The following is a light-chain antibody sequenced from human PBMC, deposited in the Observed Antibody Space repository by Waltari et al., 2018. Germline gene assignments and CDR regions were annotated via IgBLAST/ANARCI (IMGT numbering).Light chain of an antibody. Sequence: DIQMTQSPSSVSASVGDRVTLTCRASQAIRNYLAWLQQKPGRAPKPLIHAASSLQSGVPSKFSGSGAETDFTLSISSLQPEDFASYYCQQYYSFPLTFGGGTKVEIK. V-gene: IGKV1-16*02. CDR1: QAIRNY. J-gene: IGKJ4*01. CDR2: AAS. CDR3: QQYYSFPLT.